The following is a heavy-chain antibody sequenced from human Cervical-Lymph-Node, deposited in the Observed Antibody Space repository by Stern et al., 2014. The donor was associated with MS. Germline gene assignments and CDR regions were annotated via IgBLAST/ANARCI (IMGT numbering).Heavy chain of an antibody. CDR2: IYPGDSNT. CDR1: GYNFPTYY. V-gene: IGHV5-51*01. D-gene: IGHD2-15*01. Sequence: QLVQSGAEVKKPGESLKISCKGSGYNFPTYYIGWVRQMPGKGLEWMGIIYPGDSNTRYSPSFQGQVTLSVDKSITTAYLQWSSLKASDTAIYYCARQHCSGGTCYRWFDSWGQGTLVTVSS. J-gene: IGHJ5*01. CDR3: ARQHCSGGTCYRWFDS.